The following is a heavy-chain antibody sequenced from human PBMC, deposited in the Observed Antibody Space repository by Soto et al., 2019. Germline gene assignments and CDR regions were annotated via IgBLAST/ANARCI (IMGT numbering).Heavy chain of an antibody. CDR3: ARGILNYDILTGFPGYYYYGMDV. J-gene: IGHJ6*02. CDR2: IIPIFGTA. V-gene: IGHV1-69*06. Sequence: SVKVSCKASGGTFSSYAISWVRQAPGQGLEWMGGIIPIFGTANYAQKFQGRVTITADKSTSTAYMELSSLRSEDTAVYYCARGILNYDILTGFPGYYYYGMDVWGQGTTVTVSS. D-gene: IGHD3-9*01. CDR1: GGTFSSYA.